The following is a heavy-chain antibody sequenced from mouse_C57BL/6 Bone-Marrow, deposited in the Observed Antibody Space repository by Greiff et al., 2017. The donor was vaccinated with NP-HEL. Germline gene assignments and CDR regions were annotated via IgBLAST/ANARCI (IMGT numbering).Heavy chain of an antibody. Sequence: EVQLVESGPELVKPGASVKISCTASGYSFTDYYMNWVQQSHGKSLEWIGVINPDYSTTSYNHKFTGKATLTVDQSSSTAYMQLNSLRSEASASYCCECLLYYDYGADFWGQGTTLTVTA. D-gene: IGHD2-4*01. CDR2: INPDYSTT. V-gene: IGHV1-39*01. J-gene: IGHJ2*01. CDR1: GYSFTDYY. CDR3: ECLLYYDYGADF.